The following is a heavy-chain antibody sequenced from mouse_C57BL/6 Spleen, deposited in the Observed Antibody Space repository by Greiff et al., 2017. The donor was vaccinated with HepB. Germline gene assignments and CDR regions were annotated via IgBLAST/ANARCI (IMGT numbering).Heavy chain of an antibody. J-gene: IGHJ4*01. CDR1: GFSLTSYA. Sequence: VQLVESGPGLVAPSQSLSITCTVSGFSLTSYAISWVRQPPGKGLEWLGAIWTGGGTNYNSALKSRLSISKDNSKSQVFLKMNSLQTDDTARYYCAREDRGGAMDYWGQGTSVTVSS. CDR3: AREDRGGAMDY. CDR2: IWTGGGT. V-gene: IGHV2-9-1*01.